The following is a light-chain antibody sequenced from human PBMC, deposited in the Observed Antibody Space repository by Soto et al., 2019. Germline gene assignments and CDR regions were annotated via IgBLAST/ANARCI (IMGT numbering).Light chain of an antibody. J-gene: IGLJ1*01. CDR3: SSYTSSITFYV. CDR2: DVS. V-gene: IGLV2-14*03. Sequence: QSVLTQSASVSGSPGQSITTSCTGTSSDVGGYNYVSWYRQHPGKAPKLMIYDVSNRPSGVSNRFSGSKSGNTASLTISGLQAEDEADYYCSSYTSSITFYVFGTGTKVTVL. CDR1: SSDVGGYNY.